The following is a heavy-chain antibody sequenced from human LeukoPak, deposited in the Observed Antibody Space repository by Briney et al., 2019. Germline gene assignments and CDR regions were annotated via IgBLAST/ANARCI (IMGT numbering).Heavy chain of an antibody. V-gene: IGHV3-66*01. Sequence: GGSLRLSCAASGFTVSNNYMSWVRQAPGKGLQWVSVIYRGGGTAYADSVKGRFTISRDNSKNTLYLQMNSLRAENTAVYYCARAYDYVWGSYRYFDYWGQGTLVTVSS. J-gene: IGHJ4*02. CDR3: ARAYDYVWGSYRYFDY. CDR1: GFTVSNNY. CDR2: IYRGGGT. D-gene: IGHD3-16*02.